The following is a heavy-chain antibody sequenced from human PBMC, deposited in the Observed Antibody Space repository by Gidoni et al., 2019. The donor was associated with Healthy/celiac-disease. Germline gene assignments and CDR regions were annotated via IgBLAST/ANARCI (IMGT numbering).Heavy chain of an antibody. D-gene: IGHD2-2*02. CDR3: ARDRYCSSTSCYNSALGY. V-gene: IGHV3-30-3*01. J-gene: IGHJ4*02. CDR2: ISYDGSNK. CDR1: GFTFSRYA. Sequence: QVQLVESGGGVVPPGGSLRLSRAAPGFTFSRYAMHWVRQAPGKGLEWVAVISYDGSNKYYADSVKGRFTISRDNSKNTLYLQMNSLRAEDTAVYYCARDRYCSSTSCYNSALGYWGQGTLVTVSS.